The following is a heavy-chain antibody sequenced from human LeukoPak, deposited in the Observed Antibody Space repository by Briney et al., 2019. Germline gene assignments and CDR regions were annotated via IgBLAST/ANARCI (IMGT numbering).Heavy chain of an antibody. CDR2: IYHRGST. V-gene: IGHV4-4*02. CDR3: ARSGSSAWYLDFDY. CDR1: GGSISSSNW. Sequence: SGTLSLTCAVSGGSISSSNWWSWVRQPPGKGLEWIGTIYHRGSTSYNPSLKSRVNILLDTSKNQFSLKLNSVTAADTSVYYCARSGSSAWYLDFDYWGQGTLVTVSS. D-gene: IGHD6-19*01. J-gene: IGHJ4*02.